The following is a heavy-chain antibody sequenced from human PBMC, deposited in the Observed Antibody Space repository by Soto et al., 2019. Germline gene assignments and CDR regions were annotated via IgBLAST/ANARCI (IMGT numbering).Heavy chain of an antibody. D-gene: IGHD3-10*01. CDR1: GFTFSSYA. V-gene: IGHV3-30-3*01. J-gene: IGHJ4*02. CDR3: AREEYYYGSGSKYYFDY. Sequence: GGSLRLSCAASGFTFSSYAMHWVRQAPGKGLEWVAVISYDGSNKYYADSVKGRFTISRDNSKNTLYLQMNSLRAEDTAVYYCAREEYYYGSGSKYYFDYWGQGTLVTVSS. CDR2: ISYDGSNK.